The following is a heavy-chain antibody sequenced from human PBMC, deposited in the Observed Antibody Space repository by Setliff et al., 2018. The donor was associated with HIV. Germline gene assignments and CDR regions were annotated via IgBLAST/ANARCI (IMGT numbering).Heavy chain of an antibody. Sequence: SETLSLSCTVSGDSIRNDYWTWIRQSPEKGLEWIAYISYSGGTNHNPSLMGRVTMSLDVSKNQISLRLRSVVAADTAVYYCASGHEWLRNWGQGTTVTV. CDR3: ASGHEWLRN. D-gene: IGHD5-12*01. V-gene: IGHV4-59*12. CDR1: GDSIRNDY. CDR2: ISYSGGT. J-gene: IGHJ6*02.